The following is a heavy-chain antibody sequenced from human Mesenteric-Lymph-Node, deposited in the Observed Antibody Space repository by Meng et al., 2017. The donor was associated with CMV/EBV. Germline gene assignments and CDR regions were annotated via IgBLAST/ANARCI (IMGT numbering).Heavy chain of an antibody. CDR1: GGSVSSDSYF. CDR3: ARGEVYSSTFY. D-gene: IGHD5-18*01. Sequence: SETLSLTCTVSGGSVSSDSYFWSWIRQRPGKGLEWVGYIYHSGNTDHNPSLMSRVTISVDTSKNQFSLKLSSVTAADTAVYYCARGEVYSSTFYWGQGTLVTVSS. CDR2: IYHSGNT. J-gene: IGHJ4*02. V-gene: IGHV4-61*01.